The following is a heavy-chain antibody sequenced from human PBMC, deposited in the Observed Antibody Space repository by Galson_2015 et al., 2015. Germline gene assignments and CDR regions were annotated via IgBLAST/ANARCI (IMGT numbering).Heavy chain of an antibody. D-gene: IGHD6-19*01. CDR1: GGSISSSSYY. CDR3: ARYRADSSGWRGWYFDL. V-gene: IGHV4-39*01. Sequence: ETLSLTCTVSGGSISSSSYYWGWIRQPPGKGLEWIGSIHYSGNTYYNPSLKSRVTISLDTSKNQFSLKLSSVTAADTAVYFCARYRADSSGWRGWYFDLWGRGTLVTVSS. CDR2: IHYSGNT. J-gene: IGHJ2*01.